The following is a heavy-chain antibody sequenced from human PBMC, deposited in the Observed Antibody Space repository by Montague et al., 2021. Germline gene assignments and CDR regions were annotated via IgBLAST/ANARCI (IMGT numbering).Heavy chain of an antibody. CDR3: ARRLGIRAPFDY. Sequence: ETLSLTCTVTDGSISEFYWSWIRQSPEKGLEWIGYIYDSGTTNYNPSLKSRVTISADTSTDQFSLNLRSVTAADTAVYFCARRLGIRAPFDYWGQGTLVTVSS. CDR1: DGSISEFY. J-gene: IGHJ4*02. V-gene: IGHV4-59*08. D-gene: IGHD7-27*01. CDR2: IYDSGTT.